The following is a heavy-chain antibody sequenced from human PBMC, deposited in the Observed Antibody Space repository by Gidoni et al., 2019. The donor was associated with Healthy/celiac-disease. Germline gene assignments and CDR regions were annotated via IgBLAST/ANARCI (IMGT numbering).Heavy chain of an antibody. CDR3: AKSRGVYDGSGSYYNVDY. V-gene: IGHV3-23*01. CDR1: AFSFSSYA. Sequence: EVQLLESGGGLVQPGGSLRLSCAASAFSFSSYAMSWVRQAPGKGLEWVSAISGSGGRKYYADSVKGRFTISRDNSKNTLYLKMNSLRAEDTAVYYCAKSRGVYDGSGSYYNVDYWGQGTLVTVSS. D-gene: IGHD3-10*01. CDR2: ISGSGGRK. J-gene: IGHJ4*02.